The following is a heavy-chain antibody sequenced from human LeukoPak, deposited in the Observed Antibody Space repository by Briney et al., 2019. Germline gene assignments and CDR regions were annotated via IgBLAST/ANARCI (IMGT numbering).Heavy chain of an antibody. CDR2: ISWNSGSI. J-gene: IGHJ4*02. CDR1: GFTFDDYA. D-gene: IGHD3-9*01. V-gene: IGHV3-9*01. Sequence: GGSLRLSCAASGFTFDDYAMHWVRRAPGKGLEWVSGISWNSGSIGYADSVKGRFTISRDNAKNSLYLQMNSLRAEDTALYYCAKDRDYYDILTGHFDYWGQGTLVTVSS. CDR3: AKDRDYYDILTGHFDY.